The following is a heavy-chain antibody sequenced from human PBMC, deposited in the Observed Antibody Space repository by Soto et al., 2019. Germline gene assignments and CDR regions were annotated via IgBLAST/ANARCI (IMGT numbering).Heavy chain of an antibody. CDR3: ARGPVYRYGFDYYYHGMDV. Sequence: SETLSLTCSVSGGSISSYYWSWIRQPPGKGLEWIGYIFYTGSTNYNSSLKSRVTISVDTSKNQFSLKLRSVTAADTAVYYCARGPVYRYGFDYYYHGMDVWGQGTTVT. CDR1: GGSISSYY. D-gene: IGHD5-12*01. J-gene: IGHJ6*02. CDR2: IFYTGST. V-gene: IGHV4-59*01.